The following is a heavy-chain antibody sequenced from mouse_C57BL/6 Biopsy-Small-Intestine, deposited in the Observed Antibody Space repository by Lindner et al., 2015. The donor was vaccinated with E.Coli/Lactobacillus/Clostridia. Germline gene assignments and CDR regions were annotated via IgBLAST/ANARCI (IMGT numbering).Heavy chain of an antibody. CDR3: ARGTTVGFDY. CDR2: ISSGSSTI. J-gene: IGHJ2*01. CDR1: GFTFSHYG. Sequence: QLQESGGGLVKPGGSLKLSCAASGFTFSHYGMHWVRQAPEKGLEWVAYISSGSSTIYYADTVKGRFTISRDNAKNTLFLQMTSLRSEDTAMYYCARGTTVGFDYWGQGTTLTVSS. V-gene: IGHV5-17*01. D-gene: IGHD1-1*01.